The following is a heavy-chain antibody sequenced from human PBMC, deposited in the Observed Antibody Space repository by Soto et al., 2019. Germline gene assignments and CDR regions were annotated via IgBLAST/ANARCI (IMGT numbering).Heavy chain of an antibody. CDR2: IYYSGST. D-gene: IGHD4-17*01. J-gene: IGHJ4*02. CDR3: ARDHGDYVGYFDY. Sequence: SETLSLTCTVSGGSISSGGYYWSWIRQHPGKGLERIGYIYYSGSTYYNPSLKSRVTISVDTSKNQFSLKLSSVTAADTAVYYCARDHGDYVGYFDYWGQGTLVTVSS. CDR1: GGSISSGGYY. V-gene: IGHV4-31*03.